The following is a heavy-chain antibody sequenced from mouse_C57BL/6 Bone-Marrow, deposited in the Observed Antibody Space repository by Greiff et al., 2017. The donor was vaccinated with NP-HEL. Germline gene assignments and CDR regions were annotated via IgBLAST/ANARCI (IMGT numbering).Heavy chain of an antibody. Sequence: EVQLQQSGTVLARPGASVKMSCKTSGYTFTSYWMHWVKQRPGQGLEWIWAIYPGNSDTSYNQKFKGKAKLTAVTSASTAYMELSSLTNEDSAVYYCTRRDYCNYFYYFDYWGQGTTLTVSS. D-gene: IGHD2-1*01. J-gene: IGHJ2*01. CDR1: GYTFTSYW. CDR2: IYPGNSDT. V-gene: IGHV1-5*01. CDR3: TRRDYCNYFYYFDY.